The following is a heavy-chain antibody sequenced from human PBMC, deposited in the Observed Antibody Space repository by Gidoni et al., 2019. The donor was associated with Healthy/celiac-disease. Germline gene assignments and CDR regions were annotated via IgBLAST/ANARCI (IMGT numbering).Heavy chain of an antibody. J-gene: IGHJ6*02. CDR1: GYTFTGYY. CDR2: INPNSGGT. D-gene: IGHD4-17*01. CDR3: ARDALWTVAPTYYYYGMDV. Sequence: QVQLVQSGAEVKKPGASVKVSCTASGYTFTGYYMHWVRQAPGQGLEWMGWINPNSGGTNYAQKFQGWVTMTRDTSISTAYMELSRLRSDDTAVYYCARDALWTVAPTYYYYGMDVWGQGTTVTVSS. V-gene: IGHV1-2*04.